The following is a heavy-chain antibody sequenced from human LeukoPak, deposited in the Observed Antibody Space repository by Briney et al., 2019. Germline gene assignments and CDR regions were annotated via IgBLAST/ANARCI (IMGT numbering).Heavy chain of an antibody. J-gene: IGHJ4*02. D-gene: IGHD5-18*01. CDR1: GYTFTGYY. CDR3: AKGGGGYSYGSQNDY. Sequence: SVKVSCKASGYTFTGYYMHWVRQAPGQGLEWMGGIIPIFGTANYAQKFQGRVTITADESTSTAYMELSSLRSEDTAVYYCAKGGGGYSYGSQNDYWGQGTLVTVSS. V-gene: IGHV1-69*13. CDR2: IIPIFGTA.